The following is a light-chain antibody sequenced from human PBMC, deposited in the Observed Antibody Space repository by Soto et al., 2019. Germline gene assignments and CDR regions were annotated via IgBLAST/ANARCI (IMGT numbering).Light chain of an antibody. CDR3: CSYAGSYTFYV. Sequence: QSALTQPRSVSGSPGQSVTISCTGTSSDVGGYNYVSWYQQHPGKAPKLMIYDVSKRPSGVPDRFSGPKSGNTASLTISGLQAEDEADYYCCSYAGSYTFYVFGTGTTVTVL. J-gene: IGLJ1*01. CDR1: SSDVGGYNY. V-gene: IGLV2-11*01. CDR2: DVS.